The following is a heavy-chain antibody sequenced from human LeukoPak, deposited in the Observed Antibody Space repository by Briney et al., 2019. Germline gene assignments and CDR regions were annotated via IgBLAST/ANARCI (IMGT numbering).Heavy chain of an antibody. CDR2: IRYDGSNK. J-gene: IGHJ4*02. V-gene: IGHV3-30*02. D-gene: IGHD3-22*01. CDR3: AKDYYDSSGYQRSGY. CDR1: GFTFSSYG. Sequence: GGSLRLSCAASGFTFSSYGMHWVRQAPGKGLEWVAFIRYDGSNKYYADSVKGRFTISRDNSKNTLYLQMNSLRAEDTAVYYCAKDYYDSSGYQRSGYRGQGTLVTVSS.